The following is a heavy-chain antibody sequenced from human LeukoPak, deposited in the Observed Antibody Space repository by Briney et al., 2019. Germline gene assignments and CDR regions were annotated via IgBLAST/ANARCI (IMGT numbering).Heavy chain of an antibody. D-gene: IGHD6-19*01. CDR3: AKGGVAGTGYFDY. CDR1: GFTISTYA. Sequence: PGGSLRLSCAASGFTISTYAMTWVRQAPGKGLEWVSSISANGGSTYYADSVKGRFTISRDNSKNTLYLQMNSLRAEDTAVYYCAKGGVAGTGYFDYWGQGTLVTVSS. J-gene: IGHJ4*02. V-gene: IGHV3-23*01. CDR2: ISANGGST.